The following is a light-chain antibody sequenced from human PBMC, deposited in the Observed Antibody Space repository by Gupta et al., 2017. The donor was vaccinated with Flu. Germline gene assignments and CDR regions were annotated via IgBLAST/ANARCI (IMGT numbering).Light chain of an antibody. CDR3: QQYNNWPPRT. Sequence: EIVMTQSPATLSVSPGERATLSCRASKSVSSNLAWYQQKPGQAPRLLIYGASTRATGIPARFSGSGSGTEFTLTISSLQYEDFAVYYCQQYNNWPPRTFGQGTKVEIK. J-gene: IGKJ1*01. V-gene: IGKV3-15*01. CDR2: GAS. CDR1: KSVSSN.